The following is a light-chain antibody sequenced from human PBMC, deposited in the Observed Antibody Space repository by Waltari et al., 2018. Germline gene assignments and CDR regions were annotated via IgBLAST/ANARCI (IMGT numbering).Light chain of an antibody. V-gene: IGLV3-19*01. CDR2: GKN. CDR3: NSRDSTSSHLRV. Sequence: SSELTQDPAVSVALGQTVRITCQGDSLRNFYASWYQQKPGQAPILGIFGKNNRPSGIPARFSGSSSGNTASLTITGAQAEDEGDYYCNSRDSTSSHLRVFGGGSKLTVL. CDR1: SLRNFY. J-gene: IGLJ3*02.